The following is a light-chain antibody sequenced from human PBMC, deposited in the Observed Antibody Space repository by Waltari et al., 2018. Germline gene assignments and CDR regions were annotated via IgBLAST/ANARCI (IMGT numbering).Light chain of an antibody. CDR1: SVYGHFA. CDR3: QTWGLCTCWM. Sequence: QVVLTQSPSSSAPLGASVQLPCTLNSVYGHFAIALHQHQPEKAPSYRMRVNSDGSHLKGERIPEPVARSSSGAKRYLTLAGLLSEIEVDYYCQTWGLCTCWMFGGGTKLTGL. J-gene: IGLJ3*02. V-gene: IGLV4-69*01. CDR2: VNSDGSH.